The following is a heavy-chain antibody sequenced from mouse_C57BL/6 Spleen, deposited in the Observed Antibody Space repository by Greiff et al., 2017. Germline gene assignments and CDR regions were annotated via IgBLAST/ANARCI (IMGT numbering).Heavy chain of an antibody. J-gene: IGHJ2*01. CDR2: ISSGGSYT. D-gene: IGHD4-1*01. CDR3: ARPGTGNYVED. Sequence: EVKVVESGGDLVKPGGSLKLSCAASGYTFSSYGMSWVRQTPDKRLEWVATISSGGSYTYYPDSVKGRFTISRANAKNTLYLQMSSLKAEDTAMYYCARPGTGNYVEDWGQGTTRTVSS. CDR1: GYTFSSYG. V-gene: IGHV5-6*01.